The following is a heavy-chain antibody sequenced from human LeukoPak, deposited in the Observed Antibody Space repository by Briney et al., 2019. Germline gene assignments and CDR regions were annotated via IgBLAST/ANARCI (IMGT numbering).Heavy chain of an antibody. CDR3: VREVGAPGSFDI. V-gene: IGHV3-74*01. D-gene: IGHD1-26*01. CDR2: ISRDGTVT. CDR1: QFSFTNNW. Sequence: GGSLRLSCVGSQFSFTNNWMHWVRQVPGKGLMWVSRISRDGTVTDYAASVKGRFAFSRDNAKNTLYLEMNSLRGEDTGLFYCVREVGAPGSFDIWGQGTLVTVSS. J-gene: IGHJ3*02.